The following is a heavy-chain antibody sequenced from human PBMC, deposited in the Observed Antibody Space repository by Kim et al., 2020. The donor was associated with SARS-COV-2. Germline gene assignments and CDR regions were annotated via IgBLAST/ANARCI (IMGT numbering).Heavy chain of an antibody. CDR1: GFTFSSYA. J-gene: IGHJ4*02. Sequence: GGSLRLSCAASGFTFSSYAMHWVRQAPGKGLEWVAVISYDGSNKYYADSVKGRFTISRDNSKNTLYLQMNSLRAEDTAVYYCAGSYDSSGYYADYWGQGT. CDR2: ISYDGSNK. CDR3: AGSYDSSGYYADY. D-gene: IGHD3-22*01. V-gene: IGHV3-30*04.